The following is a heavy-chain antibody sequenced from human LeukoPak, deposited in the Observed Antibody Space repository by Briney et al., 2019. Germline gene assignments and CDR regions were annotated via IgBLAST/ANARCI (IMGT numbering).Heavy chain of an antibody. CDR2: IYYSGST. Sequence: SETLSLTCTVSGGSISSSSYYWGWIRQPPGKGLEWIGSIYYSGSTYYNPSLKSRVTISVDTSKNQFSLKLCSVTAADTAVYYCARHLYSSRGAYFDYWGQGTLVTVSS. J-gene: IGHJ4*02. V-gene: IGHV4-39*01. D-gene: IGHD6-13*01. CDR1: GGSISSSSYY. CDR3: ARHLYSSRGAYFDY.